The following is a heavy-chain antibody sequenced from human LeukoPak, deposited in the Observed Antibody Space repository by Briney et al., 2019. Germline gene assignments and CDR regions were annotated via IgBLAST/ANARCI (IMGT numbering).Heavy chain of an antibody. CDR1: GYSFTSYW. V-gene: IGHV5-51*01. CDR2: IYPGDSDT. D-gene: IGHD6-13*01. J-gene: IGHJ4*02. CDR3: ARHGSSSIAAAGLEGFDY. Sequence: GESLRISCKGSGYSFTSYWIGWVRQMPGKGLEWMGIIYPGDSDTRYSPSFQGQVTISADKSISTAYLQWSSLKASDTAMYYCARHGSSSIAAAGLEGFDYWGQGTLVTVSS.